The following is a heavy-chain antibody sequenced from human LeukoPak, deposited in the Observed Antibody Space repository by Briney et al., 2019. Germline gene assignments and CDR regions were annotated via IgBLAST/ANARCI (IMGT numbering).Heavy chain of an antibody. V-gene: IGHV3-30*02. Sequence: GGSLRLSCAASGFTFSSYGIHWVRQAPGKGLERVAFIRYDGTNKWYADSVKGRFTISRDNSKNTLYLQMKSLRVEDTAVYHCAKDRDYGDYPSAYYYYMDVWGKGTTVTVSS. D-gene: IGHD4-17*01. J-gene: IGHJ6*03. CDR2: IRYDGTNK. CDR3: AKDRDYGDYPSAYYYYMDV. CDR1: GFTFSSYG.